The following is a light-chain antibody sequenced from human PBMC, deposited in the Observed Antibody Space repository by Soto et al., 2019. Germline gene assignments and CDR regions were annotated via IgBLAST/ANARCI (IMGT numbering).Light chain of an antibody. CDR2: DVS. Sequence: QSALTPPASVSGSPGQSITISCPGTSNDVGGYNYVSWYQQHPGKAPKLMIYDVSNRPSGVSNRFSGSKSGNTASLTISGLQAEDEAEYYCSSYTSSSTLSCVFGSGTKVPVL. CDR3: SSYTSSSTLSCV. J-gene: IGLJ1*01. CDR1: SNDVGGYNY. V-gene: IGLV2-14*01.